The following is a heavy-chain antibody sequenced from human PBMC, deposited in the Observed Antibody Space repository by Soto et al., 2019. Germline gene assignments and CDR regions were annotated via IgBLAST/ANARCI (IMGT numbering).Heavy chain of an antibody. Sequence: GGSLRLSCAASGFTFSSYAMTWVRQAPGTGLEWVSAISGSGVDTYYADSVKGRFSISRDNSKNTLYLQMSSLRAEDTAVYYCAKRYCSGGSCPLYYYYGMDVWGQGTTVTVSS. CDR3: AKRYCSGGSCPLYYYYGMDV. J-gene: IGHJ6*02. D-gene: IGHD2-15*01. CDR2: ISGSGVDT. CDR1: GFTFSSYA. V-gene: IGHV3-23*01.